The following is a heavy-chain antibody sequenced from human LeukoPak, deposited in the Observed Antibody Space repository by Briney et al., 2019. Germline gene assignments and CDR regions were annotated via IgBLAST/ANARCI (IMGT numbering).Heavy chain of an antibody. Sequence: GESLKISCKGSGYSFTNYWIGWERQMPGKGLEWMGIIYPGDSDTRYSPSFQGQVTISADKSISTAYLQWSSLEASDTAMYYCARLWSYYDSSGYQEPFDYWGQGTLVTVSS. CDR3: ARLWSYYDSSGYQEPFDY. D-gene: IGHD3-22*01. V-gene: IGHV5-51*01. CDR1: GYSFTNYW. J-gene: IGHJ4*02. CDR2: IYPGDSDT.